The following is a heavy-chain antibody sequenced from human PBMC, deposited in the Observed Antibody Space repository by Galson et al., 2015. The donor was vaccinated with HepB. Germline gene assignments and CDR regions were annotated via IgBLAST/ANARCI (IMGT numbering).Heavy chain of an antibody. V-gene: IGHV1-18*01. CDR2: ISTYDQNT. J-gene: IGHJ4*02. D-gene: IGHD3-22*01. CDR3: ARFASVTIDYYDRSGYSYTLDN. Sequence: SVKVSCKASGYIFTNNVISWLRQAPGQGLEWMGWISTYDQNTRYEETFRGRLTMTTDTSTNTAYMELKSLRSDDTAVYYCARFASVTIDYYDRSGYSYTLDNWGQGTLVTVPS. CDR1: GYIFTNNV.